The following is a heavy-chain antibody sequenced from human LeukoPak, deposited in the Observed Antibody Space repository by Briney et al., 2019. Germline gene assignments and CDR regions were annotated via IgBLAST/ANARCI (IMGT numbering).Heavy chain of an antibody. CDR2: ITWNSGSM. CDR1: RVSCHVYT. Sequence: GGSQSLSCAPSRVSCHVYTVRRARRAPENYMKWVSGITWNSGSMDYADSVKGRFTISRDNAKNSLYLQMNSLRAEDTAFYYCAKDKYKWNYEGWFDPWGQGTLVTVSS. J-gene: IGHJ5*02. D-gene: IGHD1-7*01. V-gene: IGHV3-9*01. CDR3: AKDKYKWNYEGWFDP.